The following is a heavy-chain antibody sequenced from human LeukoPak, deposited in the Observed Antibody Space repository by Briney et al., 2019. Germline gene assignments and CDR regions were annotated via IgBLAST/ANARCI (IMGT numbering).Heavy chain of an antibody. D-gene: IGHD6-13*01. J-gene: IGHJ4*02. CDR3: ASGIASSRSVAIDL. V-gene: IGHV3-74*01. CDR1: EFPFSSHW. CDR2: LSGDGSTT. Sequence: PGGSLRLSCAASEFPFSSHWMYWVGQAPGKGLVWVARLSGDGSTTRHADSVKGRFTISRDNAKSTLYLQMDSLRVEDTALYYCASGIASSRSVAIDLWGRGTLVVVSS.